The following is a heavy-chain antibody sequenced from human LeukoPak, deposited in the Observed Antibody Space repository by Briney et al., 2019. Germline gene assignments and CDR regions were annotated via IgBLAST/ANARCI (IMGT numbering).Heavy chain of an antibody. CDR2: IYSGGST. J-gene: IGHJ4*02. Sequence: GGSLRLSCAASGFTVSSNYMSGVRQAPGKGLEGGSVIYSGGSTYYADSVKGRFTISRHNSKNTLYLQINSLGAEDTGVYYCATDHSGVNAMDPALWGQGTLVTVSS. D-gene: IGHD2-21*01. CDR1: GFTVSSNY. V-gene: IGHV3-53*04. CDR3: ATDHSGVNAMDPAL.